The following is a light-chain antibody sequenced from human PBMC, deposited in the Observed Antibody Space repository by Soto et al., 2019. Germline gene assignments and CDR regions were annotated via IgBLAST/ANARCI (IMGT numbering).Light chain of an antibody. CDR2: EVN. J-gene: IGLJ3*02. V-gene: IGLV2-14*01. Sequence: QSVLTQPASVSASPGQPITISCTGTSSDVGGYKFVSWYQHHPGKAPKLMIYEVNNRPSGVSNRFSGSKSGNTASLTISGLQPEDEADYYCLSYTSANTRVFGGGTKLTVL. CDR1: SSDVGGYKF. CDR3: LSYTSANTRV.